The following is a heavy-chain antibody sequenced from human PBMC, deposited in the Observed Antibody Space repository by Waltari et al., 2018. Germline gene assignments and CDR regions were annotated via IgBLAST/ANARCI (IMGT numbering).Heavy chain of an antibody. CDR1: GGPLSRSY. Sequence: QVQLQESGPGLVKPSETLSLTCTVSGGPLSRSYWSWIRQPAGKGLEWIGRIYTSGSTNYNPSLKSRVTMSVDTAKNQFALKLSSVTAADTAVYYCARDHPAYYDILTGYRDAGDAFDIWGQGTMVTVSS. CDR2: IYTSGST. V-gene: IGHV4-4*07. J-gene: IGHJ3*02. CDR3: ARDHPAYYDILTGYRDAGDAFDI. D-gene: IGHD3-9*01.